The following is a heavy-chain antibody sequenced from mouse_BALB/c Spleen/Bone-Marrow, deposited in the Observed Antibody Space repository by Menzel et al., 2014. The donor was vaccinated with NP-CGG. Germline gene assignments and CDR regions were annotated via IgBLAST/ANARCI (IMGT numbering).Heavy chain of an antibody. D-gene: IGHD3-2*01. Sequence: QVQLQQSGTELVKPGASVKLSCKASGYTFTSYWIHWVNQRPGQGLEWIGEIHPSNGRTNYSEKFKTKATLTVDKSSTTLPTRLTDLSPQSSALSFSARETPRALLDYSGQKTSLTASS. CDR3: ARETPRALLDY. J-gene: IGHJ4*01. CDR2: IHPSNGRT. V-gene: IGHV1S81*02. CDR1: GYTFTSYW.